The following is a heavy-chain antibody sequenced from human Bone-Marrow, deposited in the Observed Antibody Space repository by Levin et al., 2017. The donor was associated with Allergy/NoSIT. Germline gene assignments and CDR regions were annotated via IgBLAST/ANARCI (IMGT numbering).Heavy chain of an antibody. V-gene: IGHV3-23*01. CDR3: ARGGLYWGYSFDI. Sequence: GESLKISCAASGFTFRSSAMTWVRQAPGKGLEWVSVISDVATYKFYADSVKGRFSISRDNDKNIVHLQMDGLRVEDTALYYCARGGLYWGYSFDIWGQGTMVTVSS. CDR1: GFTFRSSA. CDR2: ISDVATYK. J-gene: IGHJ3*02. D-gene: IGHD3-22*01.